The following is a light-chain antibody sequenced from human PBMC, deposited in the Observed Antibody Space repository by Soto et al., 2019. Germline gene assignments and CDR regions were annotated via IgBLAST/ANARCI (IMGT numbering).Light chain of an antibody. CDR3: QQSDSTPIT. J-gene: IGKJ5*01. CDR1: QSISSY. V-gene: IGKV1-39*01. Sequence: DIQMTQSPSSLSASVGDRVTITCRASQSISSYLNWYQQKPGKAPELLIYGASNLQGGVPSRFSGSGSGTDFTLTISSLQPEDFATYYCQQSDSTPITFGPGTRLEIK. CDR2: GAS.